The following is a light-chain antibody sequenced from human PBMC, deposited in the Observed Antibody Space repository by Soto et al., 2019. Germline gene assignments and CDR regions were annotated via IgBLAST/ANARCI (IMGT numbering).Light chain of an antibody. Sequence: EFVLSLSPGNLSVPPGERATLSCSASQRISSSLAWYQQKPGQSPRLLIYSASTRATGIPDRFSGSGSGTDFTLTISRLEPEDFAVYYCQQYGASPSTFGRGTNVDI. CDR1: QRISSS. CDR3: QQYGASPST. J-gene: IGKJ1*01. V-gene: IGKV3-20*01. CDR2: SAS.